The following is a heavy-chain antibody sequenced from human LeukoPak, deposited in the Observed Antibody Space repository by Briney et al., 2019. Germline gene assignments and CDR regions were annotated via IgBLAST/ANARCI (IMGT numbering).Heavy chain of an antibody. Sequence: GGSLRLSCAASGFTFSSYGIHWVRQAPAKGLEWVAVIWYDGSNKYYADSVKGRFTISRDNSKNTLYLQMNSLRAEDTAVYYCARESTYSSGWRYYYYYGMDVWGQGTLVTVSS. D-gene: IGHD6-19*01. V-gene: IGHV3-33*01. CDR1: GFTFSSYG. CDR2: IWYDGSNK. J-gene: IGHJ6*02. CDR3: ARESTYSSGWRYYYYYGMDV.